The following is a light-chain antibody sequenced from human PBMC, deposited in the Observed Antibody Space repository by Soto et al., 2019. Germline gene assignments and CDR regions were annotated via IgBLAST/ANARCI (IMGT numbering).Light chain of an antibody. CDR3: QHYNSYST. CDR1: QSISSW. CDR2: DAS. J-gene: IGKJ1*01. Sequence: DIQMTQSPSTLSASVGDRVTITCRASQSISSWLAWYQQKPGKAPTLLIYDASSLESGVPSRFSCSGSGTVFPLHISNLQSDDFASYYRQHYNSYSTFGQATKVDIK. V-gene: IGKV1-5*01.